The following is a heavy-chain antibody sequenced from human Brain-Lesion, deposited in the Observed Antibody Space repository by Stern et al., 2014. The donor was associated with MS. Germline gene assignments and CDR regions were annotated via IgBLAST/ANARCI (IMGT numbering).Heavy chain of an antibody. J-gene: IGHJ6*02. CDR3: ARGRVVPGFQYYATDV. Sequence: VQMQQSGPGLVKPSQTLSLSCTVSGGSISSGGYYWSWIRQPAGKGLEWIGRIFNSGSTSYNPSLKSRVTLSIDNPPDQFSLRLTPMTAADTAVYYCARGRVVPGFQYYATDVWGQGTTVIVSS. D-gene: IGHD2-2*01. CDR2: IFNSGST. CDR1: GGSISSGGYY. V-gene: IGHV4-61*02.